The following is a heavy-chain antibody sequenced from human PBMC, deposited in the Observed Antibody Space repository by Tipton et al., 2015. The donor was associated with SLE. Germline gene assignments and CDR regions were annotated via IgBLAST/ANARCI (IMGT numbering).Heavy chain of an antibody. V-gene: IGHV4-39*07. CDR1: GGSISSSSYY. CDR3: ARDRLGLDAFDI. J-gene: IGHJ3*02. Sequence: TLSLTCTVSGGSISSSSYYWSWIRQPPGKGLEWIGEINHSGSTNYNPSLKSRVTISVDTSKNQFSLKLSSVTAADTAVYYCARDRLGLDAFDIWGQGTMVTVSS. D-gene: IGHD2-2*03. CDR2: INHSGST.